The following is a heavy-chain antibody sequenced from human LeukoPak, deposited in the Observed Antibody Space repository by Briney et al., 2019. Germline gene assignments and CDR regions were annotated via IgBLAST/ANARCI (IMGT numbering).Heavy chain of an antibody. V-gene: IGHV4-59*01. CDR2: IYYTGST. CDR1: GGSISSSY. D-gene: IGHD4-23*01. J-gene: IGHJ4*02. CDR3: ARDYGGNPYFDY. Sequence: SETLSLTCTVSGGSISSSYWSWIRQPPGKGLEWIGYIYYTGSTTYNPSLKSRVTISVDTSKNQFSLKLRSVTAADTAVYYCARDYGGNPYFDYWGQGTLVTVSS.